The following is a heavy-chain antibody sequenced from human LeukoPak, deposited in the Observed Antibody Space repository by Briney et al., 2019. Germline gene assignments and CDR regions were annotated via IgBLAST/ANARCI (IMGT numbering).Heavy chain of an antibody. J-gene: IGHJ4*02. D-gene: IGHD3-3*01. CDR1: GGSFSGYY. CDR3: ARGQRITIFGVVIMEYYFDY. V-gene: IGHV4-34*01. Sequence: SETLSLTCAVYGGSFSGYYWSWIRQPPGKGLEWIGEINHSGSTNYNPSLKSRVTISVDTSKNQFSLKLSSVTAADTAVYYCARGQRITIFGVVIMEYYFDYWGQGTLVTVSS. CDR2: INHSGST.